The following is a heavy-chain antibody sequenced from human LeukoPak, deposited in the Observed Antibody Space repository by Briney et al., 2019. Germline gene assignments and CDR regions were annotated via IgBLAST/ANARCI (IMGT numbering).Heavy chain of an antibody. CDR2: ISSSSSYI. Sequence: GGSLRLSCAASGYTFSSYSMNWVRQAPGKGLEWVSSISSSSSYIYYADSVKGRFTISRDNAKNSLYLQMNSLRAEDTAVYYCAKVMDSGYDTYYYDSSGYSYFDYWGQGTLVTVSS. CDR3: AKVMDSGYDTYYYDSSGYSYFDY. V-gene: IGHV3-21*04. CDR1: GYTFSSYS. J-gene: IGHJ4*02. D-gene: IGHD3-22*01.